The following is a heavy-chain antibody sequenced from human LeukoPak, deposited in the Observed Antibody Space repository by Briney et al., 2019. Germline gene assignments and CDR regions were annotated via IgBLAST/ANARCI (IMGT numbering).Heavy chain of an antibody. CDR1: GFTFSSYS. CDR2: VSSGSSYI. CDR3: ARAPYYYDSSGLDY. D-gene: IGHD3-22*01. V-gene: IGHV3-21*01. J-gene: IGHJ4*02. Sequence: PGGSLRLSCAASGFTFSSYSMNWVRQAPGKGLEWVSSVSSGSSYIYYADSVKGRFTISRDNAKNSLYLQMNSLRDEDTAVYYCARAPYYYDSSGLDYWGQGTLVTVSS.